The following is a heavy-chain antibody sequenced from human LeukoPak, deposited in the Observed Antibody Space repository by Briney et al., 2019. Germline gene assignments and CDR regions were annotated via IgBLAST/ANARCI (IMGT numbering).Heavy chain of an antibody. Sequence: GESLRLSCGASGFTFSSYAMSWVRQAPGKGLEWVSAISANGGSTYYADSVKGRFAISRDNSKSTLYLQMNSLRVEDTAVYYCVKDFGRNLGGPGYWGRGTLVTVSS. V-gene: IGHV3-23*01. CDR1: GFTFSSYA. D-gene: IGHD3-10*01. J-gene: IGHJ4*02. CDR3: VKDFGRNLGGPGY. CDR2: ISANGGST.